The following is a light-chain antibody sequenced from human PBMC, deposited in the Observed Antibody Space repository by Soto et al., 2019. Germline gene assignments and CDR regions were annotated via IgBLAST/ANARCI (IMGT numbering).Light chain of an antibody. CDR3: YPTYSTAYT. CDR2: VAS. CDR1: QSSSTS. J-gene: IGKJ2*01. V-gene: IGKV1-39*01. Sequence: DIQRTQSPSSLSASVGDRVTIACRASQSSSTSLNWYQQKPGKAPKLLIYVASSLQSGVPSGFSCSGSGTEFALTVSSLQPEVFATYFYYPTYSTAYTFGQGTKLEIK.